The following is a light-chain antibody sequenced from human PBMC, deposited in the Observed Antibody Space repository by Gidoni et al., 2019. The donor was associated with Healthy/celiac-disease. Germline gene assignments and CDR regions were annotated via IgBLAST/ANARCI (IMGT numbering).Light chain of an antibody. J-gene: IGLJ2*01. CDR2: RNN. CDR3: AAWDDSLSGVV. V-gene: IGLV1-47*01. Sequence: QSVLTQPPSASGTPGHRVTISCSGSSSNIGSNYVYWYQQLPGTAPKLLIYRNNQRPSGVPDRFSASKSGTSASLAISGLRSEDEAEYYCAAWDDSLSGVVFGGGTKVTVL. CDR1: SSNIGSNY.